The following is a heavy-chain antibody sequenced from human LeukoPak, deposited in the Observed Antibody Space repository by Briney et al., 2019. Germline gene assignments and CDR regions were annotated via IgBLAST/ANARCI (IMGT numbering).Heavy chain of an antibody. J-gene: IGHJ4*02. CDR2: IIPIFGTA. CDR3: ARGLNYYDSSGYYYDRDGFD. CDR1: GGTFSSYA. Sequence: GASVKVSCKASGGTFSSYAISWVLQAPGQGLEWMGRIIPIFGTANYAQKFQGRVTITTDESTSTAHMELSSLRSEDTAVYYCARGLNYYDSSGYYYDRDGFDWGQGTLVTVSS. V-gene: IGHV1-69*05. D-gene: IGHD3-22*01.